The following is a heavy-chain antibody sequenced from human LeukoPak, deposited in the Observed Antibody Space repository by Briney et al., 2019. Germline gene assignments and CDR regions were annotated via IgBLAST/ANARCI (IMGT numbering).Heavy chain of an antibody. Sequence: GGSLRPSCEASGFTFGDYAMTWVRQAPGKGVEWVCIVRSKTYGGTTEYAASMKGRFTISRDDSKSSAYLQMNSLKTEDTAVYYCARGGGYSGYGFFDYWGQGTLVTVSS. CDR1: GFTFGDYA. CDR3: ARGGGYSGYGFFDY. J-gene: IGHJ4*02. D-gene: IGHD5-12*01. CDR2: VRSKTYGGTT. V-gene: IGHV3-49*04.